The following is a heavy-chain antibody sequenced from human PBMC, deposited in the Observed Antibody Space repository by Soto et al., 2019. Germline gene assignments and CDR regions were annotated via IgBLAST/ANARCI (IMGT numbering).Heavy chain of an antibody. CDR3: ARGVLPIFGVVPKYLDY. CDR2: TYYRSKWYN. CDR1: GDSVSSNSAA. Sequence: SQTLLLTCAISGDSVSSNSAAWNWIRQSPSRGLEWLGRTYYRSKWYNDYAVSVKSRITINPDTSKNQFSLQLNSVTPEDTAVYYCARGVLPIFGVVPKYLDYWGQGTLVTVSS. J-gene: IGHJ4*02. V-gene: IGHV6-1*01. D-gene: IGHD3-3*01.